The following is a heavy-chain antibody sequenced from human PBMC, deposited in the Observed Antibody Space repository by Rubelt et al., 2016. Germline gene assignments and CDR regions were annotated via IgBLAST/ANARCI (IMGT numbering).Heavy chain of an antibody. CDR2: ISGSGGST. D-gene: IGHD6-6*01. CDR3: ATEYSSSSSASQY. V-gene: IGHV3-23*01. Sequence: EVQLLESGGGLVQPGGSLRLSCAASGFTLSSYAMSCVRQAPGKGLAWVSTISGSGGSTYYADSVKGRFAISRDNSKNTMYLQMDSRKAECTALYYCATEYSSSSSASQYWGQGTLVTVST. J-gene: IGHJ4*02. CDR1: GFTLSSYA.